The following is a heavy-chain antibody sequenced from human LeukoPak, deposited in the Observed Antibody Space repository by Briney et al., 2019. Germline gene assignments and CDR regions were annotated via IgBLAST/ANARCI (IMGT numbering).Heavy chain of an antibody. J-gene: IGHJ6*02. Sequence: SETLSLTCTVSGGSISSSSYYWGWIRQPPGKGLEWIGSIYYSGSTYYNPSLKSRVTISVDTSKNQSSLKLSSVTAADTAVYYCAITADYYYYGMDVWGQGTTVTVSS. CDR2: IYYSGST. CDR3: AITADYYYYGMDV. CDR1: GGSISSSSYY. V-gene: IGHV4-39*01.